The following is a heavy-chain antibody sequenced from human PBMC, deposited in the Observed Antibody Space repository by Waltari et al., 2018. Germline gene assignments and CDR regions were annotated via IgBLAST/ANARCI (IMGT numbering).Heavy chain of an antibody. Sequence: QVQLVASGGGVVQPGRSMRLSCAASGFPFSSYGMHWVRQAPGKGLEWVAVISYDGSNKYYADSVKGRFTISRDNSKNALFLQVNSLRVEDTALYYCAKLSGASDAFEIWGQGTTVTVSS. CDR2: ISYDGSNK. D-gene: IGHD2-15*01. J-gene: IGHJ3*02. CDR1: GFPFSSYG. CDR3: AKLSGASDAFEI. V-gene: IGHV3-30*18.